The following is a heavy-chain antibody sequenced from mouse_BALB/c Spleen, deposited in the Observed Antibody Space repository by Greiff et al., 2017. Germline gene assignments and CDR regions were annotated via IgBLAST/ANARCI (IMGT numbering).Heavy chain of an antibody. CDR2: ISYSGST. V-gene: IGHV3-8*02. CDR3: ARSDDYDVGYAMDY. J-gene: IGHJ4*01. CDR1: GDSITSGY. D-gene: IGHD2-4*01. Sequence: VQLKESGPSLVKPSQTLSLTCSVTGDSITSGYWNWIRKFPGNKLEYMGYISYSGSTYYNPSLKSRISITRDTSKNQYYLQLNSVTTEDTATYYCARSDDYDVGYAMDYWGQGTSVTVSS.